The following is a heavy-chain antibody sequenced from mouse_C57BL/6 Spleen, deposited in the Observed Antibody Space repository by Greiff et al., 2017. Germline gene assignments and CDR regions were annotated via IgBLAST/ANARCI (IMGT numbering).Heavy chain of an antibody. V-gene: IGHV5-17*01. CDR3: ASPNGPYGAMDY. CDR1: GFTFSDYG. CDR2: ISSGSSTI. J-gene: IGHJ4*01. D-gene: IGHD1-1*01. Sequence: DVKLVESGGGLVKPGGSLKLSCAASGFTFSDYGMHWVRQAPEKGLEWVAYISSGSSTIYYADTVKGRFTISRDHATNTMFLQMNSLRSKDTDMDCCASPNGPYGAMDYWGQGTSVTVSS.